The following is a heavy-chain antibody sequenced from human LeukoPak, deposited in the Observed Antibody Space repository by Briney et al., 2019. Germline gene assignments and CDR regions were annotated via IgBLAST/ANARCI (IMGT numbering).Heavy chain of an antibody. CDR3: TRETGANYDPGAFDV. J-gene: IGHJ3*01. V-gene: IGHV1-2*02. Sequence: ASVKVSCKASGYSFTGYYIHWVRQAPGKGLEWMGWINPKSGGTDSAEKFGGRVTMSRDTSVRTSYLEVSRLKSDDTAVYYCTRETGANYDPGAFDVWGQGTMVTVSS. CDR2: INPKSGGT. D-gene: IGHD3-3*01. CDR1: GYSFTGYY.